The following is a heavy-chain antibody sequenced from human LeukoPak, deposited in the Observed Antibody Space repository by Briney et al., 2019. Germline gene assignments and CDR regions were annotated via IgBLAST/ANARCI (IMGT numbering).Heavy chain of an antibody. CDR2: ISYTGST. V-gene: IGHV4-39*07. CDR1: GGSISSGRHY. CDR3: ARSAFLVTAPGLYYFDY. Sequence: KPSETLSLTCTVSGGSISSGRHYWGWIRQPPGKGLEWIGSISYTGSTNYNPSLKSRVTISVDTSKNQFSLHLSSVTAADTAVYYCARSAFLVTAPGLYYFDYWGQGTLVAVSS. D-gene: IGHD6-13*01. J-gene: IGHJ4*02.